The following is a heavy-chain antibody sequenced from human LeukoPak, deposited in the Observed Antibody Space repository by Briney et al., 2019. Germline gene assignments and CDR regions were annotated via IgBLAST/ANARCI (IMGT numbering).Heavy chain of an antibody. J-gene: IGHJ4*02. CDR3: ARAESNGWYEGLDY. D-gene: IGHD6-19*01. V-gene: IGHV3-30-3*01. Sequence: PGGSLRLSCAASGFTFNTYVMHWVRQAPGKGLEWVAVISHDGSNKYYGDSVKGRFTISRDNYKNTLYLQMSSLRAEDTAVYYCARAESNGWYEGLDYWGQGTLVTVSS. CDR2: ISHDGSNK. CDR1: GFTFNTYV.